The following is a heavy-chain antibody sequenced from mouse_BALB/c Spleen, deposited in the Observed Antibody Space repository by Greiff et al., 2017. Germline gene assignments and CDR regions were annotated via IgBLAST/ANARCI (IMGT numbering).Heavy chain of an antibody. Sequence: EVKLHESGPGLVKPSQSLSLTCTVTGYSITSDYAWNWIRQFPGNKLEWMGYISYSGSTSYNPSLKSRISITRDTSKNQFFLQLNSVTTEDTATYYCAPYGNYVWFAYWGQGTLVTVSA. D-gene: IGHD2-10*02. CDR2: ISYSGST. CDR3: APYGNYVWFAY. J-gene: IGHJ3*01. V-gene: IGHV3-2*02. CDR1: GYSITSDYA.